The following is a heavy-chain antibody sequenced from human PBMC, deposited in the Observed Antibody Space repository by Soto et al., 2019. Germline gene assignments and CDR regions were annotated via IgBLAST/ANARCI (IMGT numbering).Heavy chain of an antibody. CDR2: LSHSGGTT. CDR3: AKNPQGYCSGGSCSSRRMDV. V-gene: IGHV3-23*01. CDR1: GFTFSSYA. D-gene: IGHD2-15*01. Sequence: EVQLLESGGGLVQPGGSLRLSCAASGFTFSSYAMSWVRQAPGKGLEWVSALSHSGGTTYYADSVKGRFTVSRDNSKNKLYLQMNSLRAEDTAVYYCAKNPQGYCSGGSCSSRRMDVWGKGTTVTVSS. J-gene: IGHJ6*03.